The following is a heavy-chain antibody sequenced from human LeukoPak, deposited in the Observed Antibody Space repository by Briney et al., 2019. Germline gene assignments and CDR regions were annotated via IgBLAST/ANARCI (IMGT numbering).Heavy chain of an antibody. J-gene: IGHJ4*02. CDR1: GFTVSGNY. V-gene: IGHV3-53*01. CDR2: IYSGGDT. CDR3: AREGGGDYGDYLRY. D-gene: IGHD4-17*01. Sequence: GGSLRLSCAASGFTVSGNYMSWVRQAPGKGLEWVSVIYSGGDTYSADSVKGRFTISRDNSKNTVYLQMNSLRAEDTAVYYCAREGGGDYGDYLRYWGQGTLVTVSS.